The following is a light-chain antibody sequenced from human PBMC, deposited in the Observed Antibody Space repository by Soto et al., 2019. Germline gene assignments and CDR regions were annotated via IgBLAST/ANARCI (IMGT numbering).Light chain of an antibody. Sequence: QSVLTQPASVSGSPGQSITISCTGTSSDVGTYNFVSWYQQHPGKAPKLIIHEVSNRPSGVSDRFSGSKSGNTASLTISGLQAEDEADYYCSSYRTYSAPHYVFGTGTKVTVL. CDR3: SSYRTYSAPHYV. V-gene: IGLV2-14*01. J-gene: IGLJ1*01. CDR2: EVS. CDR1: SSDVGTYNF.